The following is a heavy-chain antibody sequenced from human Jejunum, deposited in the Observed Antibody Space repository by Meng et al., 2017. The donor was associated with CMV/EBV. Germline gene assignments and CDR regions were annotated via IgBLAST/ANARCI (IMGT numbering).Heavy chain of an antibody. D-gene: IGHD2-2*01. CDR3: AKLTSCCYTGYFDY. Sequence: SGFSVTSNYMTWVRQAPGKGLEWVSFIRNDGSTTYTASVQGRFTISRDNSKNTLYLQMDSLRAEDTAVYYCAKLTSCCYTGYFDYWGQGMLVTVSS. J-gene: IGHJ4*02. CDR1: GFSVTSNY. V-gene: IGHV3-53*05. CDR2: IRNDGST.